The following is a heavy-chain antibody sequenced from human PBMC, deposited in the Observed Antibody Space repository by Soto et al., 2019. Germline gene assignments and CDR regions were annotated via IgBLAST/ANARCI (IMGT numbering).Heavy chain of an antibody. CDR1: GDIFTNYW. CDR3: VRLGLQQERGDDY. CDR2: IYPGDSDT. J-gene: IGHJ4*02. V-gene: IGHV5-51*01. Sequence: GESLKISCKSSGDIFTNYWIGWVRQMSGKGLEWMGIIYPGDSDTKYSPSFQGQVTVSVDKSISTAYLQWSSLKASDTAMYLCVRLGLQQERGDDYWGQGTLVTVSS. D-gene: IGHD5-18*01.